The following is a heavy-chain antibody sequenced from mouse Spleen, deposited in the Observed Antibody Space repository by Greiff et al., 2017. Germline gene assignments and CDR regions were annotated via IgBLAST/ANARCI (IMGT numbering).Heavy chain of an antibody. CDR1: GFNIKDTY. J-gene: IGHJ1*01. CDR2: IDPANGNT. V-gene: IGHV14-3*02. D-gene: IGHD2-2*01. Sequence: EVQLQQSGAELVKPGASVKLSCTASGFNIKDTYMHWVKQRPEQGLEWIGRIDPANGNTKYDPKFQGKATITADTSSNTAYLQLSSLTSEDTAVYYCARALYGYDRYFDVWGAGTTVTVSS. CDR3: ARALYGYDRYFDV.